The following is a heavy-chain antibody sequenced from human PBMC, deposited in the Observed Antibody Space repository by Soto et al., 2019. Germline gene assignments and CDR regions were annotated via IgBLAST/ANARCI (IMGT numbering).Heavy chain of an antibody. CDR1: GGSISSSSYY. D-gene: IGHD3-10*01. CDR3: ACHFRPLLWFAWFDP. V-gene: IGHV4-39*01. CDR2: IYYSGST. J-gene: IGHJ5*02. Sequence: ETLSLTCTVSGGSISSSSYYWGWIRQPPGKGLEWIGSIYYSGSTYYNPSLKSRVTISVDTSKNQFSLKLSSVPAADAAVYYCACHFRPLLWFAWFDPWGQGTLVTVSS.